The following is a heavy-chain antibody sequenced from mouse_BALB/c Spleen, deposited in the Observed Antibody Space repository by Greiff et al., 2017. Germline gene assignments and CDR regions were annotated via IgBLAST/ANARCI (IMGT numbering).Heavy chain of an antibody. CDR2: IWAGGST. Sequence: VQLQQSGPGLVAPSQSLSITCTVSGFSLTSYGVHWVRQPPGKGLEWLGVIWAGGSTNYNSALMSRLSISKDNSKSQVFLKMNSLQTDDTAMYYCARDNYGSSNAMDYWGQGTSVTVSS. CDR3: ARDNYGSSNAMDY. V-gene: IGHV2-9*02. CDR1: GFSLTSYG. D-gene: IGHD1-1*01. J-gene: IGHJ4*01.